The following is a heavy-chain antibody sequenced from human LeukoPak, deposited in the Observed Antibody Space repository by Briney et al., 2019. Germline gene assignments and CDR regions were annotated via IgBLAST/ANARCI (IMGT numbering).Heavy chain of an antibody. Sequence: SETLSLTCTVSGGSISSYYWSWIRQPPGKGLEWIGYIYYSGSTNYNPSLKSRVTISVAPSKNQFSLKLSSVPAADTAVYYCARGEAVLTPDYWGQGTLVTVSS. V-gene: IGHV4-59*01. CDR2: IYYSGST. CDR1: GGSISSYY. CDR3: ARGEAVLTPDY. D-gene: IGHD6-19*01. J-gene: IGHJ4*02.